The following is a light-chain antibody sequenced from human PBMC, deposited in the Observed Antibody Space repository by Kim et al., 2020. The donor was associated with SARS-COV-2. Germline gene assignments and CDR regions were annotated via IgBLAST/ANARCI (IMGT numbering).Light chain of an antibody. Sequence: SPGKRATLPCSASQSVYNFLTWYQQKPGQPPRLLIYDASKRATDIPARFSGSGSGTHFTLTISSLEPEDFAVYFCQQRSNWPSITFGHGTRLEIK. J-gene: IGKJ5*01. CDR1: QSVYNF. CDR2: DAS. CDR3: QQRSNWPSIT. V-gene: IGKV3-11*01.